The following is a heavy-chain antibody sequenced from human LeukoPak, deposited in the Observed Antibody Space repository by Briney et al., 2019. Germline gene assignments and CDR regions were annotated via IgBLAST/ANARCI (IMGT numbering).Heavy chain of an antibody. CDR2: VYNIGTT. V-gene: IGHV4-59*01. Sequence: PSETLSLTCTVSGSSISNYFWNWIRQPPGKGLEWIGYVYNIGTTNYNPSLKSRVTISMDTSENQFSLRLSSVTAADTAVYYCARDHYDILTGSSDYFDYWGQGALVTVSS. D-gene: IGHD3-9*01. CDR3: ARDHYDILTGSSDYFDY. CDR1: GSSISNYF. J-gene: IGHJ4*02.